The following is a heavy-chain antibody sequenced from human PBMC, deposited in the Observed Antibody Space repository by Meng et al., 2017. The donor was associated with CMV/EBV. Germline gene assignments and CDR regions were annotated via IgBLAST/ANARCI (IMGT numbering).Heavy chain of an antibody. CDR2: INHSGST. CDR3: ARGVGYCSSTSCYPRFDP. CDR1: GSVSGYY. V-gene: IGHV4-34*01. J-gene: IGHJ5*02. Sequence: GSVSGYYCSWIRQPPGKGLEWIGEINHSGSTNYNPSLKSRVTISVDTSKNQFSLKLSSVTAADTAVYYCARGVGYCSSTSCYPRFDPWGQGTLVTVSS. D-gene: IGHD2-2*01.